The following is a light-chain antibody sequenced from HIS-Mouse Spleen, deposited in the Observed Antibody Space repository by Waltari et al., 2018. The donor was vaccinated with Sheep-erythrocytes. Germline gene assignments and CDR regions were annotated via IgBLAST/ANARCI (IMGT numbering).Light chain of an antibody. J-gene: IGLJ2*01. V-gene: IGLV3-10*01. CDR3: YSTDSSGNHSV. CDR1: ALPKKY. Sequence: SYELTQPPSVSVSPGQTARITCPGDALPKKYAYWDQPKSGQAPAVVIYEDSKRPSGIPERFSGSSSGTMATLTISVAQVEDEADYYCYSTDSSGNHSVFGGGTKLTVL. CDR2: EDS.